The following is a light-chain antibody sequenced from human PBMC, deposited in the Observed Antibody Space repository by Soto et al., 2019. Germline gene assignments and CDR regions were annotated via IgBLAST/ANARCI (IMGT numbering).Light chain of an antibody. J-gene: IGLJ2*01. V-gene: IGLV2-14*01. CDR1: SGDVGAYNY. Sequence: QSALTQPASVSGSPGQSITISCTGTSGDVGAYNYVSWYQQHPGKAPKLMIYEVNYRPSGVSNRFSGSKSGITASLTISGLQAEDEADYYCQSYDSSFVIFGGGTKLTVL. CDR3: QSYDSSFVI. CDR2: EVN.